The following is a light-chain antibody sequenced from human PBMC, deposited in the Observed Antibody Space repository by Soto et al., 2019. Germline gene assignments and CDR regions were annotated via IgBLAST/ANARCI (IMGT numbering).Light chain of an antibody. V-gene: IGKV3-15*01. CDR1: QSVSSN. CDR2: GAS. J-gene: IGKJ1*01. CDR3: QQYNNWHT. Sequence: EIVMTQSPATLSGSPGERATLSCRASQSVSSNLAWYHQKPGQAPRLLIYGASTRATGIPARFSGSGSGTEFTLTISSLQSEDFAVYYCQQYNNWHTFGQGTKVEIK.